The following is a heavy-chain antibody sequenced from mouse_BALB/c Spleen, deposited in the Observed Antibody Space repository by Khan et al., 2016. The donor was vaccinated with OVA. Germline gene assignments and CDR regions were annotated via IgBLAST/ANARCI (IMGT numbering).Heavy chain of an antibody. D-gene: IGHD2-14*01. CDR3: ARSGYDYVAY. CDR1: GHVFSSYW. V-gene: IGHV1-80*01. J-gene: IGHJ3*01. CDR2: IYPGDGDT. Sequence: QVQLKESGAELVRPGSSVKISCKASGHVFSSYWMNWVKQRPGQGLEWIGQIYPGDGDTNYNGKFKDKATLTADKSSNTAYMQLSSLTSEDSAVYFCARSGYDYVAYWGQGTLVTVSA.